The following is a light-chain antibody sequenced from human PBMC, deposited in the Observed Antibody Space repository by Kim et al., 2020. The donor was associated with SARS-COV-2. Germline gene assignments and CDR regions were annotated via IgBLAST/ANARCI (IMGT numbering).Light chain of an antibody. CDR3: SSYTSSSRV. Sequence: PGQSITISRTGTSSDVGGYNYVSWYQQHPGKAPKLMIYDVSNRPSGVSNRFSGSKSGNTASLTISGLQAEDEADYYCSSYTSSSRVFGGGTQLTVL. V-gene: IGLV2-14*03. J-gene: IGLJ3*02. CDR1: SSDVGGYNY. CDR2: DVS.